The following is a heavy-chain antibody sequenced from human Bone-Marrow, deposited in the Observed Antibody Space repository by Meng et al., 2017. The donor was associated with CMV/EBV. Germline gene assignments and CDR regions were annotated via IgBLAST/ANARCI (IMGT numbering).Heavy chain of an antibody. CDR1: GYSFTSYW. V-gene: IGHV5-51*01. J-gene: IGHJ4*02. Sequence: GGSLRLSCKGSGYSFTSYWIGWVRQMPGKGLEWMGIIYPGDPDTRYSPSFQGQVTISADKSISTAYLQWSSLKASDTAMYYCARPQQQLALTWGQGTLVTVSS. CDR3: ARPQQQLALT. D-gene: IGHD6-13*01. CDR2: IYPGDPDT.